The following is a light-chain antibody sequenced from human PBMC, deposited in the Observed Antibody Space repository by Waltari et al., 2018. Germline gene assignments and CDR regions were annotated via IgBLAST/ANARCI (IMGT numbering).Light chain of an antibody. CDR1: QAISNH. V-gene: IGKV1-33*01. J-gene: IGKJ4*01. Sequence: DIQMTQSPSSLSASVGDRVTITCQASQAISNHLNWYQHKPGKAPELLIFDATNLETGVPSRFRGSGSGTDFTLTIPSLQPEDVATYYWQQYDNLASFGGGTKVEIK. CDR2: DAT. CDR3: QQYDNLAS.